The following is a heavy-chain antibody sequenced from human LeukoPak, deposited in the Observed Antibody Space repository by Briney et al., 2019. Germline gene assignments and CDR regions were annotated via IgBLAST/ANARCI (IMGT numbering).Heavy chain of an antibody. D-gene: IGHD2-8*02. V-gene: IGHV3-30-3*01. J-gene: IGHJ4*02. Sequence: PGRSLRLSCAAPGFTFNTYTMHWVRQAPGKGLEWVAVMSYDGSTKYYADSVKGRFTISRDNSQNTLYLQMNSLRVEDTAVYYCAKAGDAGGGSKRVDYWGQGALVTVSS. CDR3: AKAGDAGGGSKRVDY. CDR2: MSYDGSTK. CDR1: GFTFNTYT.